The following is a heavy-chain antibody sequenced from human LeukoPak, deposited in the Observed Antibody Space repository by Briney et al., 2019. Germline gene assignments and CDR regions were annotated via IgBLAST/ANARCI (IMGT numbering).Heavy chain of an antibody. CDR1: GFTFSNYW. Sequence: PGGSLRLSCAASGFTFSNYWMHWVRQAPGKGLECVSSIYYADSVKGRFTISRDNAKNSLYLQMNSLRADDTAVYYCARETYCSGGSCYKGNAFDIWGQGTMVTVSS. D-gene: IGHD2-15*01. CDR2: I. V-gene: IGHV3-69-1*01. J-gene: IGHJ3*02. CDR3: ARETYCSGGSCYKGNAFDI.